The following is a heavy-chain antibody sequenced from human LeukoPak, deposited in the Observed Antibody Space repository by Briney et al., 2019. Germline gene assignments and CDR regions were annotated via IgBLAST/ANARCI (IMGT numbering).Heavy chain of an antibody. V-gene: IGHV3-53*01. D-gene: IGHD1-26*01. J-gene: IGHJ3*02. Sequence: GGSLRLSCAAPGFTVSSSFMTWVRQAPGKGLEWVSVTYSDGTTYYADSVKGRFTISRDNSKNTLDLQMNSLRADDTATYYCAKEKRNLRGARDAFDIWGQGTLVTVSA. CDR1: GFTVSSSF. CDR3: AKEKRNLRGARDAFDI. CDR2: TYSDGTT.